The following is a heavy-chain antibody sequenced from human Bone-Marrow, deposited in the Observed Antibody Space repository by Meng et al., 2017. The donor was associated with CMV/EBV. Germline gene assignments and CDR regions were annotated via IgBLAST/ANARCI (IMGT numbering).Heavy chain of an antibody. CDR2: ISYDGSNK. J-gene: IGHJ4*02. Sequence: GESLKISCAASGFNFSSYAMHWVRQAPGKGLEWVAVISYDGSNKYYADSVKGRFTISRDNSKNTLYLQMNSLRAEDTALYYCARDSSLPGIAAAGTLDYWGQGTLVTVSS. CDR3: ARDSSLPGIAAAGTLDY. D-gene: IGHD6-13*01. V-gene: IGHV3-30*04. CDR1: GFNFSSYA.